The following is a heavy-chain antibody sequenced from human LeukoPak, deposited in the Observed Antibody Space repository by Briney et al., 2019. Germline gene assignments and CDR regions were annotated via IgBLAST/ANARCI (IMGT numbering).Heavy chain of an antibody. D-gene: IGHD3-22*01. V-gene: IGHV1-46*01. J-gene: IGHJ4*02. CDR3: ALGGDPEIVVYYFDY. CDR1: GYTFTNYY. CDR2: INPSGGST. Sequence: GATVKVSCKASGYTFTNYYIHWVRQAPGQGLEWMGIINPSGGSTSYAQKFQGRVTMTRDMSTSTVYMELSSLRSEDTAVYYCALGGDPEIVVYYFDYWGQGTLVTVSS.